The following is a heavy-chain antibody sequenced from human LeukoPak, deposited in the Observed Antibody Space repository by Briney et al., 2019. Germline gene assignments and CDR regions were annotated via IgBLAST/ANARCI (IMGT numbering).Heavy chain of an antibody. J-gene: IGHJ4*02. CDR3: ARDPGTTVTTN. V-gene: IGHV3-21*01. CDR1: GFTFSSYS. Sequence: SGGSLRRSCAASGFTFSSYSMNWVRQAPGKGLEWVSSISSSSSYIYYADSVKGRFTISRDNAKNSLYLQMNSLRAEDTAVYYCARDPGTTVTTNWGQGTLVTVSS. D-gene: IGHD4-17*01. CDR2: ISSSSSYI.